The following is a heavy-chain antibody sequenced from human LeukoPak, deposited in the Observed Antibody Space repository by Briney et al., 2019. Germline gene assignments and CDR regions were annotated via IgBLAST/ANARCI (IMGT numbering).Heavy chain of an antibody. J-gene: IGHJ4*02. V-gene: IGHV4-39*01. CDR2: IYYSGST. D-gene: IGHD6-13*01. CDR1: GGSISSSSYY. CDR3: ARYSSSWYSNY. Sequence: SETLSLTCTVSGGSISSSSYYWGWIRQPPGKGLEWIGSIYYSGSTYYNPSLKSRVTISVDTPKNQFSLKLSSVTAADTAVYYCARYSSSWYSNYWGQGTLVTVSS.